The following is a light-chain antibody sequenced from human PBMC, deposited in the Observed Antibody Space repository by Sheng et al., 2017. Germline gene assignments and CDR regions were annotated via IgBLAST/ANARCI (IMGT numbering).Light chain of an antibody. CDR3: YSYAGSYTWV. V-gene: IGLV2-11*01. Sequence: QSALTQPASVSGSPGQSITISCTGTNSDIGGYEYVSWYQQLPGKAPRLLIHDVNRRPLGVPDRFSGSRSGNTASLTISGLQAEDEADYYCYSYAGSYTWVFGGGTKVTVL. CDR2: DVN. J-gene: IGLJ3*02. CDR1: NSDIGGYEY.